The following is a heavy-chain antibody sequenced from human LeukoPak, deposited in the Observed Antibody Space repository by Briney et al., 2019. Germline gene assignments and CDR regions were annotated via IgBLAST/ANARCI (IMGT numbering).Heavy chain of an antibody. CDR1: GYTFTGYY. CDR2: INPNGGGT. CDR3: ARDPPNYSSSWYNGGYWFDP. D-gene: IGHD6-13*01. Sequence: ASVKVSCKASGYTFTGYYMHWVRQAPGQGLEWMGWINPNGGGTNYAQKFQGRVTMTRDTSISTAYMELSRLRSDDTAVYYCARDPPNYSSSWYNGGYWFDPWGQGTLVTVSS. V-gene: IGHV1-2*02. J-gene: IGHJ5*02.